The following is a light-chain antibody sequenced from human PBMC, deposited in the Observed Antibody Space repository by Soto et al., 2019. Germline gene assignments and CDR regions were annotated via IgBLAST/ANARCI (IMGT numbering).Light chain of an antibody. CDR3: QQYNNWPPVT. CDR2: GAS. V-gene: IGKV3-15*01. Sequence: EVVMTQSPATLSVSPGERATLSCRASQSVSSNLAWYQQKPGQAPRLLIYGASTRATGIPARFSGSGSGTEFTLTISSLQSEDFAVYYCQQYNNWPPVTFGPGTKVDIK. J-gene: IGKJ3*01. CDR1: QSVSSN.